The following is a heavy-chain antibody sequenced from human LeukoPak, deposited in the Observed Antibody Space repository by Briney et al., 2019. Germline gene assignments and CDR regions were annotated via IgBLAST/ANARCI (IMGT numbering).Heavy chain of an antibody. J-gene: IGHJ4*02. V-gene: IGHV3-23*01. D-gene: IGHD3-22*01. CDR3: AKDQEYYDSSGYYDY. Sequence: PGRSLRLSCAASGFTFSSYGMHWVRQAPGKGLEWVSAISGSGGSTYYADSVKGRFTISRDNSKNTLYLQMNSLRAEDTAVYYCAKDQEYYDSSGYYDYWGQGTLVTVSS. CDR2: ISGSGGST. CDR1: GFTFSSYG.